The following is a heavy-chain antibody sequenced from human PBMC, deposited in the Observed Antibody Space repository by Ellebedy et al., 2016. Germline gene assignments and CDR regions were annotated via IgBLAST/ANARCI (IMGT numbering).Heavy chain of an antibody. J-gene: IGHJ4*02. CDR1: GFTFNTYA. V-gene: IGHV3-30*04. CDR3: ATADYGGNSPPGY. CDR2: ISYDGSNE. Sequence: GGSLRLSCAASGFTFNTYAMDRVRQAPGKGLEWVALISYDGSNEFYADSVKGRFTISRDNSNDTVFLQMNSLRAEDTAVYYCATADYGGNSPPGYWGQGTLVTVSS. D-gene: IGHD4-23*01.